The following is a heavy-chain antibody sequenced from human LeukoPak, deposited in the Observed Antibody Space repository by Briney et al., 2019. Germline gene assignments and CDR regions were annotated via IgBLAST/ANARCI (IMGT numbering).Heavy chain of an antibody. J-gene: IGHJ6*02. CDR2: IYPGDSDT. CDR1: GYSFTTYW. V-gene: IGHV5-51*01. D-gene: IGHD1/OR15-1a*01. Sequence: GESLKISCKGSGYSFTTYWIGWVRQMPGKGLEWMGIIYPGDSDTRYSPSFQGQVSISADKSINTVYLQWRSLEASDTAMYYCARLKNNMAFYGLDVWGQGTTITVSS. CDR3: ARLKNNMAFYGLDV.